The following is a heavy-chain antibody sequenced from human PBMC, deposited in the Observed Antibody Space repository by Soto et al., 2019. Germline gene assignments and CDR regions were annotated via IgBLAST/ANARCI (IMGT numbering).Heavy chain of an antibody. CDR3: ARVGVGSYHFDF. J-gene: IGHJ4*02. V-gene: IGHV3-74*01. CDR1: GFAFSSYW. D-gene: IGHD3-10*01. Sequence: PGGSLRLSCAASGFAFSSYWMHWVRQAPGKGLVWVSRINPDGRTTSYADSVRDRFTISRDNAHDTLYLQMNGLRTEDTAVYYCARVGVGSYHFDFWGQGTQVTVSS. CDR2: INPDGRTT.